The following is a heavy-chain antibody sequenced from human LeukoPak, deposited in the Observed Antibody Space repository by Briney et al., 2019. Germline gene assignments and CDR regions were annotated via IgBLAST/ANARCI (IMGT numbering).Heavy chain of an antibody. J-gene: IGHJ3*02. D-gene: IGHD1-20*01. V-gene: IGHV3-30*03. Sequence: GGSLRLSCAASGFTFSSYGMHWVRQAPGKGLEWVAVISYDGSNKYYADSVKGRFTISRDNAKNSLYLQMNSLRAEDTAVYYCALVSFITGKPYSDINIWGQGTMVTVSS. CDR1: GFTFSSYG. CDR2: ISYDGSNK. CDR3: ALVSFITGKPYSDINI.